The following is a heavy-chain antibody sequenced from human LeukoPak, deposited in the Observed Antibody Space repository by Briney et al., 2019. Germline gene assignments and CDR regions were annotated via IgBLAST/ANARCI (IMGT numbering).Heavy chain of an antibody. CDR1: GFTFSSYS. CDR2: ISSSSSYI. J-gene: IGHJ5*02. Sequence: PGGSLRLSCAASGFTFSSYSMNWVRQAPGKGLEWVSSISSSSSYIYYADSVKGRFTISRDNAKNSLYLQMNSLRAEDTAVYYCARAAPTLDGGFDPWGQGTLVTVSS. CDR3: ARAAPTLDGGFDP. V-gene: IGHV3-21*01. D-gene: IGHD2/OR15-2a*01.